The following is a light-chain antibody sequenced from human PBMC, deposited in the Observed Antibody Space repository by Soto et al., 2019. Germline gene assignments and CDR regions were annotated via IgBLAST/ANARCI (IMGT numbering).Light chain of an antibody. J-gene: IGKJ1*01. Sequence: DIVMTQSPDSLAVSLGERATINCKSSQSVLYSSNNKSYLAWYQQKPGQPPKLLIYWASTRESGVPDRFSGSGSWTDFTLTISSLQAEDVAVYYCQQYYSTPLTFGQGTKVEIK. CDR1: QSVLYSSNNKSY. V-gene: IGKV4-1*01. CDR3: QQYYSTPLT. CDR2: WAS.